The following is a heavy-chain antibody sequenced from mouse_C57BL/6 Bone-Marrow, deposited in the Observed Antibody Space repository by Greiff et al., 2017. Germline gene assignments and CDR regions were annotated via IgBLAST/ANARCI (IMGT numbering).Heavy chain of an antibody. Sequence: VQLQQSGASVKISCKASGYAFSSYWMNWVKQRPGKGLEWIGQIYPGDGDTNYNGKFKGKATLTADKSSSTAYMQLSSLTYEDSAVYFCEVNAMDYWGQGTSVTVSS. CDR2: IYPGDGDT. CDR3: EVNAMDY. CDR1: GYAFSSYW. D-gene: IGHD2-1*01. J-gene: IGHJ4*01. V-gene: IGHV1-80*01.